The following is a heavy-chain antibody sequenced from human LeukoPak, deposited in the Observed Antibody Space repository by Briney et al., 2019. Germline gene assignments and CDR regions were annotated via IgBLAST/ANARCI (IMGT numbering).Heavy chain of an antibody. Sequence: SETLSLTCTVSGGSISSYYWSWIRQPAGKGLEWIGRIYTSGSTNYNPSLKSRVTMSVDTSKNQFSLKLSSVTAADTAVYYCARGAKRFLEWSHGARYYYMDVWGKGTTVTVSS. D-gene: IGHD3-3*01. CDR2: IYTSGST. J-gene: IGHJ6*03. V-gene: IGHV4-4*07. CDR3: ARGAKRFLEWSHGARYYYMDV. CDR1: GGSISSYY.